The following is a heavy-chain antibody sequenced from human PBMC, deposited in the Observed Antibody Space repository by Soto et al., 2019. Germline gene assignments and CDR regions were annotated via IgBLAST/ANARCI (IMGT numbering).Heavy chain of an antibody. J-gene: IGHJ4*02. V-gene: IGHV4-39*01. CDR3: GKATGTYPLDY. D-gene: IGHD3-10*01. CDR2: IYYSGST. CDR1: GGSISSSRYY. Sequence: SETLSLTCTVFGGSISSSRYYRGWIRQPPGEGREWSGNIYYSGSTYYNPSLKSRVTISVDTTKNQPSLKLSPATAADTAVYYCGKATGTYPLDYWGQGTLVTVPS.